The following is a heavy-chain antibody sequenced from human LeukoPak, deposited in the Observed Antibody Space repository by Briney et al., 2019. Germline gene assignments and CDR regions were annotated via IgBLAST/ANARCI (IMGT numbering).Heavy chain of an antibody. Sequence: AASVKVSCKASGYTFTSYDINWVRQATGQGLEWMGWMNPNSGNTGYAQKFQGRVTITRNTSISTAYMELSSLRSEDTAVYYCARGFHSSGYYYYMDVWGKGTTVTVSS. CDR2: MNPNSGNT. CDR1: GYTFTSYD. J-gene: IGHJ6*03. D-gene: IGHD6-19*01. V-gene: IGHV1-8*03. CDR3: ARGFHSSGYYYYMDV.